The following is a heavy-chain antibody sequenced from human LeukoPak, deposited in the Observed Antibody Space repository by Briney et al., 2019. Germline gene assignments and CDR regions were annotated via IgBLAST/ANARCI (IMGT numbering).Heavy chain of an antibody. J-gene: IGHJ4*02. V-gene: IGHV3-33*01. CDR1: GFTFSSYG. Sequence: PGGSLRLSCAASGFTFSSYGMHWVRQAPGKGLEWVAVIWYDGSNKYYADSVKGRFTISRDNSKNTLYLQMNSLRAEDTAVYYCAGGATIGYSGYDYFDYWGQGTLVTVSS. D-gene: IGHD5-12*01. CDR2: IWYDGSNK. CDR3: AGGATIGYSGYDYFDY.